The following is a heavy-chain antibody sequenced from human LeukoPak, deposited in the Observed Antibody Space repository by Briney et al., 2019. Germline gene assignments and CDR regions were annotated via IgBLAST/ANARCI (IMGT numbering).Heavy chain of an antibody. CDR1: GFIFSTYD. CDR3: ARDPQRWQQLPHYWYFDL. J-gene: IGHJ2*01. Sequence: GGSLRLSCAASGFIFSTYDMHWVRQGTGKGLEWVPAIGFAGDTFYSDSVKGRFTISRENAKNSLYLQMNSLRAGDTAVYYCARDPQRWQQLPHYWYFDLCGRGTLVIVSS. D-gene: IGHD5-24*01. V-gene: IGHV3-13*01. CDR2: IGFAGDT.